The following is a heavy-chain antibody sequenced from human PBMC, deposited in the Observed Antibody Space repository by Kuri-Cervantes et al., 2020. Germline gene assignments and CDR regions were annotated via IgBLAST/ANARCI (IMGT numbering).Heavy chain of an antibody. D-gene: IGHD3-9*01. CDR3: AKVQQHLRYFDWLGLDY. CDR2: ISYDGSNK. Sequence: GESLKISCAASGFTFSSYAMHWVRQAPGKGLEWVAVISYDGSNKYYADSVKGRFTISRDNSKNTLYLQMNSLRAEDTAVYYCAKVQQHLRYFDWLGLDYWGQGTLVTVSS. V-gene: IGHV3-30*04. CDR1: GFTFSSYA. J-gene: IGHJ4*02.